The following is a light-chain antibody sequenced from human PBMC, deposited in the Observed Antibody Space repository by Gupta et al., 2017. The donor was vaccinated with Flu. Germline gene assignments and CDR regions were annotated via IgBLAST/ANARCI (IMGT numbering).Light chain of an antibody. Sequence: QSVLTQPPSVSAAPGQKVTISCSGSASNIGNEFVSWYQHLPGTAPKLLIYDNYKRPSAIPDRFSGSKSGTSATLGIAGLQTGDEADDYCGTWDGSLNSWVFGGGTKLTVL. CDR3: GTWDGSLNSWV. CDR2: DNY. V-gene: IGLV1-51*01. CDR1: ASNIGNEF. J-gene: IGLJ3*02.